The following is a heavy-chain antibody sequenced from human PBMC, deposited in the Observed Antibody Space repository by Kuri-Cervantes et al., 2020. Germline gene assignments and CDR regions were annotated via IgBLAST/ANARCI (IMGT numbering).Heavy chain of an antibody. D-gene: IGHD2-2*01. V-gene: IGHV1-46*01. CDR2: INPSGGST. CDR1: GYTFITYY. CDR3: ARWPDCSSTSCKYYYYYGMDV. J-gene: IGHJ6*02. Sequence: ASVKVSCKASGYTFITYYIHWVRQAPGQGLEWMGIINPSGGSTSYAQKFQGRVTMTRDTSTSTVYMELSSLRSEDTAVYYCARWPDCSSTSCKYYYYYGMDVWGQGTTVTVSS.